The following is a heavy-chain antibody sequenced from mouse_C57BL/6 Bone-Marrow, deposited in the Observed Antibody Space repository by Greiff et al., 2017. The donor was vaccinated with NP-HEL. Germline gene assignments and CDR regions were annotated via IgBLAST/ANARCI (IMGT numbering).Heavy chain of an antibody. CDR2: IDPETGGT. CDR1: GYTFTDYE. J-gene: IGHJ1*03. D-gene: IGHD2-4*01. V-gene: IGHV1-15*01. CDR3: TRWGLPFYLYFDV. Sequence: QVQLQQSGAELVRPGASVTLSCKASGYTFTDYEMHWVKQTPVHGLEWIGAIDPETGGTAYNQKFKGKAILTADTSSSTAYMELRSLTSEDSAVYYCTRWGLPFYLYFDVWGTGTTVTVSS.